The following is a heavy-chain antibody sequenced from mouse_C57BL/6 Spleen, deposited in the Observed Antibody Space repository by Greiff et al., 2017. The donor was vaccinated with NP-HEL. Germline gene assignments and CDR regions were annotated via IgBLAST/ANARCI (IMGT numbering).Heavy chain of an antibody. D-gene: IGHD3-2*02. CDR1: GYSFTSYY. CDR3: ARETAQATGAMDY. Sequence: QVHVTQSGPELVKPGASVKISCKASGYSFTSYYIHWVKQRPGQGLEWIGWIYPGSGNTKYNEKFKGKATLTADTSSSTAYMQLSSLTSEDSAVYYCARETAQATGAMDYWGQGTSVTVSS. V-gene: IGHV1-66*01. J-gene: IGHJ4*01. CDR2: IYPGSGNT.